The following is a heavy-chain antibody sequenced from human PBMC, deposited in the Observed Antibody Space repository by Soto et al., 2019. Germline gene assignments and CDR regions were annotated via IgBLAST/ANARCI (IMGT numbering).Heavy chain of an antibody. V-gene: IGHV3-11*01. CDR3: ARDPRGYCSSTSCLVNWFDP. J-gene: IGHJ5*02. Sequence: GGSLRLSCAASGFTFSDYNMSWLRQPPGKGLEWVASTSYSGSSIYYADSVKGRFTISRDNAKNSLYVQMNSLRADDTAVYYCARDPRGYCSSTSCLVNWFDPWGQGTLVTVSS. D-gene: IGHD2-2*01. CDR2: TSYSGSSI. CDR1: GFTFSDYN.